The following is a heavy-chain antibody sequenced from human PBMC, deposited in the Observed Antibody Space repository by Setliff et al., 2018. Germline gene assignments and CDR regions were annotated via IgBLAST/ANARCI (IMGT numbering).Heavy chain of an antibody. CDR1: GGPFSGAS. CDR3: AKGGTYRYFDF. CDR2: VYHSGTA. V-gene: IGHV4-59*01. J-gene: IGHJ4*02. D-gene: IGHD1-26*01. Sequence: SETLSLTCTVSGGPFSGASIWSWIRQPPGKGLEFIGYVYHSGTAKYDPSLESRAIMSVDASKNEISLKLKSVTAAATAVYYCAKGGTYRYFDFWGRGALVTVSS.